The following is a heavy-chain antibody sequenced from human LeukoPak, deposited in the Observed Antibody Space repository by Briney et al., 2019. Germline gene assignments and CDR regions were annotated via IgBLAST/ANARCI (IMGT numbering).Heavy chain of an antibody. J-gene: IGHJ4*02. Sequence: GRSLRLSCAATGFTFSSYAMHWVRQAPGKGLEWVAVISYDGSNKYYADSVKGRFTISRDNSKNTLYLQMNSLRAEDTAVYYCAREEWYGSGSYRDSDFDYWGQGTLVTVSS. V-gene: IGHV3-30*04. CDR3: AREEWYGSGSYRDSDFDY. CDR1: GFTFSSYA. CDR2: ISYDGSNK. D-gene: IGHD3-10*01.